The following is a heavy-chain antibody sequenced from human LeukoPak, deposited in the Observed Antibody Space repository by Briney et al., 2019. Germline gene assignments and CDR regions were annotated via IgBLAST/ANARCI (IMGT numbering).Heavy chain of an antibody. V-gene: IGHV4-39*01. CDR3: ARQGGYSYRILDY. D-gene: IGHD5-18*01. Sequence: SETLSLTCTVSGGSISSSGYYWGWLRQPPGQGLEWIGSIYYSGNTYYNASLRSRVTISVDTSKNQFSLKLSSVTAADTAVYYCARQGGYSYRILDYWGQGTLVTVSS. J-gene: IGHJ4*02. CDR2: IYYSGNT. CDR1: GGSISSSGYY.